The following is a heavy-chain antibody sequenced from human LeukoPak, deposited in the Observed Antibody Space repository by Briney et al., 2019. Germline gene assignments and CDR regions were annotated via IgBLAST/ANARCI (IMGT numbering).Heavy chain of an antibody. Sequence: PGGSLRLSCAASGFTFSSYGMHWVRQAPGKGLEWVAVIWYDGSNKYYADSVKGRFTIPRDNSKNTLYLQMNSLRAEDTAVYYCARDRLPSVVPAASLYYFDYWGQGTLVTVSS. V-gene: IGHV3-33*01. CDR3: ARDRLPSVVPAASLYYFDY. CDR1: GFTFSSYG. J-gene: IGHJ4*02. CDR2: IWYDGSNK. D-gene: IGHD2-2*01.